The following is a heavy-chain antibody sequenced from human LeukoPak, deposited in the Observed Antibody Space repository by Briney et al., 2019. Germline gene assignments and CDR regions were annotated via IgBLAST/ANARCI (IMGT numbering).Heavy chain of an antibody. J-gene: IGHJ6*03. Sequence: PGGSLRLSCAASEFSFNDAWMTWVRQAPGKGLEWVGRTRNKANSYTTEYAASVKGRFTISRDDSKNSLYLQMNSLKTEDTAVYYCARDKIVYYGSGSRRKYYYYYMDVWGKGTTVTISS. D-gene: IGHD3-10*01. CDR2: TRNKANSYTT. CDR3: ARDKIVYYGSGSRRKYYYYYMDV. V-gene: IGHV3-72*01. CDR1: EFSFNDAW.